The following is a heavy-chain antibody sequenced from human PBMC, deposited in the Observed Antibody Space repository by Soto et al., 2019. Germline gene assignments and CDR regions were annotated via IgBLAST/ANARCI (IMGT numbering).Heavy chain of an antibody. CDR3: ARDRNVRDYYDSSGYY. CDR2: ISGSGGST. Sequence: GCSLRLSCASSGFTFSSYAMSWVRQAPGKGLEWVSAISGSGGSTYYADSVKGRFTISRDNAKNSLYLQMNSLRAEDTAVYYCARDRNVRDYYDSSGYYWGQGTLVTVSS. D-gene: IGHD3-22*01. V-gene: IGHV3-23*01. J-gene: IGHJ4*02. CDR1: GFTFSSYA.